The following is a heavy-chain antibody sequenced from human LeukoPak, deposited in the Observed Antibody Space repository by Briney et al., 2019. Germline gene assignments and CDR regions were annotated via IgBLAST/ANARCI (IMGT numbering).Heavy chain of an antibody. CDR1: GYTFTSYD. Sequence: ASVKVSCKASGYTFTSYDINWVRQATGQGLEWMGWMNPNSGNTGYAQKFQGRVTMTRNTSISTAYMELSSLRSEDTAVYYCARVGGYCSSTSCYGGMGNDYWGQGTLVTVSS. D-gene: IGHD2-2*01. CDR2: MNPNSGNT. V-gene: IGHV1-8*01. CDR3: ARVGGYCSSTSCYGGMGNDY. J-gene: IGHJ4*02.